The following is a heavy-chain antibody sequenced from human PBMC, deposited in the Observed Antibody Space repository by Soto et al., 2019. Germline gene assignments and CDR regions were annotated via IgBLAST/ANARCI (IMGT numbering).Heavy chain of an antibody. Sequence: ESGGGLVQPGGSLRLSCAASGFTFRSFEMDWVRQVPGKGLEWVSYISSSGSTLSYADSVKGRFTISRDNAQNSLHLQMNNLRAEDTAIYYCARLAGHALDYWGQGTLVTVSS. CDR3: ARLAGHALDY. CDR2: ISSSGSTL. V-gene: IGHV3-48*03. J-gene: IGHJ4*02. CDR1: GFTFRSFE.